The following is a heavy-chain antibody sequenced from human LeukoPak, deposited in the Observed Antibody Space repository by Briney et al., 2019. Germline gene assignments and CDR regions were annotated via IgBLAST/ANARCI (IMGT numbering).Heavy chain of an antibody. D-gene: IGHD6-13*01. CDR3: ARDSSPFDY. Sequence: EGSLRLSCAASGFTFSSYSMNWVRQAPGKGLEWVSYISSSSSTIYYADSVKGRFTISRDNAKNSLYLQMNSLRAEDTAVYYCARDSSPFDYWGQGTLVTVSS. CDR1: GFTFSSYS. CDR2: ISSSSSTI. J-gene: IGHJ4*02. V-gene: IGHV3-48*01.